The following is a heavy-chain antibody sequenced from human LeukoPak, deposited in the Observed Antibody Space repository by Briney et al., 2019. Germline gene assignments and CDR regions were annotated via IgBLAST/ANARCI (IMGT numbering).Heavy chain of an antibody. CDR1: GFTFSSYA. CDR2: ISSSGGST. J-gene: IGHJ5*02. V-gene: IGHV3-23*01. D-gene: IGHD6-19*01. Sequence: GGSLRLSCAASGFTFSSYAMSWVRQAPGKGLGWVSTISSSGGSTNHADSVKGRFTISRDDSKNTLYLQMNSLRAEDTAVYYCAKDHSGPNWFDPWGQGTLVTVSS. CDR3: AKDHSGPNWFDP.